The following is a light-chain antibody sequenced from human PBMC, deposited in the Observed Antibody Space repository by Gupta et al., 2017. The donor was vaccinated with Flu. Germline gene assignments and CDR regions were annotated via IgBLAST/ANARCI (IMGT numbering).Light chain of an antibody. CDR1: QSISSY. V-gene: IGKV1-39*01. CDR2: AAS. J-gene: IGKJ2*01. Sequence: DINVTQSPPSLSSSVGDKVAITCRTSQSISSYLTWYQQKPGKAPKLLIYAASSLHSGVPSRFSGSGSGTDFTLTISSLEPEDFAMYYCQQSYSTPYTFGQGTKLEIK. CDR3: QQSYSTPYT.